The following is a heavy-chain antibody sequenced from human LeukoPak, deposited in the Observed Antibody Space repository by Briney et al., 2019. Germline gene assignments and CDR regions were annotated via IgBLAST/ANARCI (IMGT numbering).Heavy chain of an antibody. D-gene: IGHD1-26*01. J-gene: IGHJ1*01. CDR1: GFTFSNAW. V-gene: IGHV3-15*01. CDR3: TSPAKWERWDQH. Sequence: GGSLRLSCSASGFTFSNAWMSWVRQAPGKGLEWVGRIKSKTDGGTTDYAAPVKGRFTISRDDSKNTLYLQMNSLKTEDTAAYYCTSPAKWERWDQHWGQGTLVTVSS. CDR2: IKSKTDGGTT.